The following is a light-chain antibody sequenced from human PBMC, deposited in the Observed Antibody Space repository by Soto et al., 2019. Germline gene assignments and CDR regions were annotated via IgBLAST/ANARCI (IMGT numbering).Light chain of an antibody. Sequence: EIVLTQSPGTLSLSPGERVTLSCMASQSVSSTSLAWYQQKPGQAPRLLMYAASSRATGIPDRFSGSGSGTDFTLTISRLELEDFAVYYCQQYGSSPKTFGQGTKVDIK. CDR1: QSVSSTS. CDR2: AAS. J-gene: IGKJ1*01. V-gene: IGKV3-20*01. CDR3: QQYGSSPKT.